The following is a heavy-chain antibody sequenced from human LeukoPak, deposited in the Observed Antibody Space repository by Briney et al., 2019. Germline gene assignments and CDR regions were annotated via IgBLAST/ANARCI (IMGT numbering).Heavy chain of an antibody. V-gene: IGHV5-51*01. D-gene: IGHD1-7*01. J-gene: IGHJ6*02. Sequence: GASLQISCQGSGSRFTDYWIGWVRQLPGKGLEWMGIIYPGDSDTRYSPSFQGQVTISADKSINTAHLQWSSLKASDTAMYYCARGAAGTTPDYYYFGLDVWGQGTTVRVSS. CDR3: ARGAAGTTPDYYYFGLDV. CDR1: GSRFTDYW. CDR2: IYPGDSDT.